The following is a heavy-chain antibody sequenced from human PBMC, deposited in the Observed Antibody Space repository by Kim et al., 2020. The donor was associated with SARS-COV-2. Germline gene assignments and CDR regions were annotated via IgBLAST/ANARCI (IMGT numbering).Heavy chain of an antibody. CDR3: ARRLCVSTTCHYAMDV. V-gene: IGHV1-46*01. D-gene: IGHD2-2*01. Sequence: ASVKVSCKASGYTFTKYYIHWVRQAPGQELEWMGTINPPVTITTYAQKFQGRVTMTSDTSTSTVYMELSSLRSDHTAVYYCARRLCVSTTCHYAMDVWGQGTTVTVSS. J-gene: IGHJ6*02. CDR2: INPPVTIT. CDR1: GYTFTKYY.